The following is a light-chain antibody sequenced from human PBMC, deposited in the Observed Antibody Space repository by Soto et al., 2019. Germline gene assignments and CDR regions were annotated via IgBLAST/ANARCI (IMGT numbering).Light chain of an antibody. CDR3: QEYNSYWT. V-gene: IGKV1-5*03. J-gene: IGKJ1*01. Sequence: QMTQSTSTLSASVGDRVSITCRASQSISNWLAWYQQKPGKAPKLLIYKASSLESGVPSRFSGSGSGTEFTLTISSLQPDDFGTYYCQEYNSYWTFGQGTKVDI. CDR2: KAS. CDR1: QSISNW.